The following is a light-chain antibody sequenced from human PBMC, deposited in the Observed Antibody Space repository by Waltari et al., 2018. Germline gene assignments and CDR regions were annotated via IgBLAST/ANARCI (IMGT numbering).Light chain of an antibody. CDR2: DAY. CDR3: QQRRDWPLT. J-gene: IGKJ5*01. Sequence: EIVLTQSPGTLSLSPGERATLSCRASQNVFSELAWYQQKPGQAPRLLIYDAYNRATGTPARFSGSGYGTDFTLTISGLEPEDFAVYYCQQRRDWPLTFGQGTRLEI. CDR1: QNVFSE. V-gene: IGKV3-11*01.